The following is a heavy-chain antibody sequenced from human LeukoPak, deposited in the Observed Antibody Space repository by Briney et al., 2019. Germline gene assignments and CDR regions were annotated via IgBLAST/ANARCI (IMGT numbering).Heavy chain of an antibody. D-gene: IGHD6-13*01. J-gene: IGHJ5*02. Sequence: SETLSLTCTVSGYSISSGYYWGWIRQPAGKGLEWIGRIYTSGSTNYNPSLKSRVTMSVDTSKNQFSLKLSSVTAADTAVYYCARDPTGYSSSWYGWFDPWGQGTLVTVSS. V-gene: IGHV4-4*07. CDR3: ARDPTGYSSSWYGWFDP. CDR1: GYSISSGYY. CDR2: IYTSGST.